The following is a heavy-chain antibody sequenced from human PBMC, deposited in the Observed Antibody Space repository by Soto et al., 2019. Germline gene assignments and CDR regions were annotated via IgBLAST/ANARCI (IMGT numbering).Heavy chain of an antibody. D-gene: IGHD2-2*01. J-gene: IGHJ6*02. Sequence: EMQLVQSGGGSVQPGRSLRLSCAASGFIFSYDCMSWVRQAPVKGLEWVASIKQDGSDRNYVDSVKGRFTISRDNAKNSLELQLNSLRVEDTAVYYCVRERDAFYYNYGMDVWGQGTTVTVSS. CDR3: VRERDAFYYNYGMDV. CDR1: GFIFSYDC. V-gene: IGHV3-7*01. CDR2: IKQDGSDR.